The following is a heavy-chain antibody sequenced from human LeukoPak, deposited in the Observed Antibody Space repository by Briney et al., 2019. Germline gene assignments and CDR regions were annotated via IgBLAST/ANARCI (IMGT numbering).Heavy chain of an antibody. V-gene: IGHV3-23*01. Sequence: GGSLRLSCAASGFTFSSYAMSWVRQALGKGLEWVSAISGSGGSTYYADSVKGRFTISRDNSKNTLYLQMNSLRAEDTAVYYCAKGPRAYCSGGSCLFDYWGQGTLVTVSS. CDR1: GFTFSSYA. CDR3: AKGPRAYCSGGSCLFDY. J-gene: IGHJ4*02. D-gene: IGHD2-15*01. CDR2: ISGSGGST.